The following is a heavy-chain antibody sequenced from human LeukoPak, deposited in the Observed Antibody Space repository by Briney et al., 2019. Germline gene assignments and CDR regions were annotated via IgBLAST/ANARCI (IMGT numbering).Heavy chain of an antibody. D-gene: IGHD4-23*01. CDR3: ARGGNSDERSFDY. V-gene: IGHV1-24*01. CDR2: FDPEDGET. Sequence: APVTVSCKVSGYTLTELSMHWVRQAPGKGLEWMGGFDPEDGETIYAQKFQGRVTMTEDTSTDTAYMELSSLRSEDTAVYYCARGGNSDERSFDYWGQGTLVTVSS. CDR1: GYTLTELS. J-gene: IGHJ4*02.